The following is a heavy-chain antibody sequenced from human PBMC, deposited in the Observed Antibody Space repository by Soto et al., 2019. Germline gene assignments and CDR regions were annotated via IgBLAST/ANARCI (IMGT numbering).Heavy chain of an antibody. D-gene: IGHD6-13*01. V-gene: IGHV3-30*18. CDR3: AKDWQQPSYGMDV. CDR2: ISYDGSNK. Sequence: QVQLVESGGGVVQPGRSLRLSCAASGFTFSSYGMHWVRQAPGKGLEWVAVISYDGSNKYYADSVKGRFTISRDNSKNTRYLQMISLRAEDTAVYYCAKDWQQPSYGMDVWGQGTTVTVSS. J-gene: IGHJ6*02. CDR1: GFTFSSYG.